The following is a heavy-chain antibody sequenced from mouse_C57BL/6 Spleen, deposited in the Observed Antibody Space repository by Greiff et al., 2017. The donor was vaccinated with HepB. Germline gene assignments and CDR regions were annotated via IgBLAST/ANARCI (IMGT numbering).Heavy chain of an antibody. CDR1: GFSFNTYA. CDR3: VRHDGYRYYYAMDY. D-gene: IGHD2-3*01. V-gene: IGHV10-1*01. Sequence: EVQRVESGGGLVQPKGSLKLSCAASGFSFNTYAMNWVRQAPGKGLEWVARIRSKSNNYATYYADSVKDRFTISRDDSESMLYLQMNNLKTEDTAMYYCVRHDGYRYYYAMDYWGQGTSVTVSS. J-gene: IGHJ4*01. CDR2: IRSKSNNYAT.